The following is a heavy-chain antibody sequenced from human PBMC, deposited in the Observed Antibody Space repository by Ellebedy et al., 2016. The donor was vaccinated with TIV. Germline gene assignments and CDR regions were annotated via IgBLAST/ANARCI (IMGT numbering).Heavy chain of an antibody. V-gene: IGHV4-34*01. CDR3: ARRVGYYYYMDV. Sequence: SETLSLTXAVYGESFSDYYWTWIRQPPGRGLEWIGEINHSGSTNYNPSLKSRLTISVDTFRKQFSLKVTSVTAADTAVYYCARRVGYYYYMDVWGTGTTVTVSS. CDR2: INHSGST. J-gene: IGHJ6*03. D-gene: IGHD2-2*01. CDR1: GESFSDYY.